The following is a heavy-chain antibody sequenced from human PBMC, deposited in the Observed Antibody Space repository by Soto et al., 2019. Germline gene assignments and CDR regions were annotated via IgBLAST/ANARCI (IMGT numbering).Heavy chain of an antibody. Sequence: QVQLVQSGAEVKRPGASVKVSCKASAYTFSAYYMHWVRQAPGQGPEWMGWIDPKSGATRYAQKFQGRLTMTRDTVIGTVYMELSSLTSDDTAVYYCARDGQYGDYGYYFDYWGQGTLVTVSS. CDR3: ARDGQYGDYGYYFDY. J-gene: IGHJ4*02. CDR1: AYTFSAYY. D-gene: IGHD4-17*01. V-gene: IGHV1-2*02. CDR2: IDPKSGAT.